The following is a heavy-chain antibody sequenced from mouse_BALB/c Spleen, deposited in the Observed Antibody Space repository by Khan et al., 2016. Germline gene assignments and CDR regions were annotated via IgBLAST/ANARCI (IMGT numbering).Heavy chain of an antibody. J-gene: IGHJ2*01. CDR2: ISSDSSNK. CDR3: ARDRSDY. D-gene: IGHD2-14*01. Sequence: EVELVESGGGLVQPGGSRKLSCAAPGLTFSSFGMHWVRQAPEKGLEWVAYISSDSSNKYYADTVKGRFTISRDNPKNTLFLQMTSLWSAATAISSCARDRSDYWGQGTTLTVSS. CDR1: GLTFSSFG. V-gene: IGHV5-17*02.